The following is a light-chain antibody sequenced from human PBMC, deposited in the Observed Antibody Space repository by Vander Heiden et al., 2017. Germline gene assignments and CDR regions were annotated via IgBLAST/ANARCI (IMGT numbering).Light chain of an antibody. CDR1: ALPNQY. CDR3: QSADSSGADVV. J-gene: IGLJ2*01. V-gene: IGLV3-25*03. Sequence: SYELPQPPSVSVSPGQTARITCSGDALPNQYACWYQQKPGQAPVLVMYNDSERSSGIPDRFSGSSSGTTVTLTISGVQAEDEADYYCQSADSSGADVVFGGGTKLTVL. CDR2: NDS.